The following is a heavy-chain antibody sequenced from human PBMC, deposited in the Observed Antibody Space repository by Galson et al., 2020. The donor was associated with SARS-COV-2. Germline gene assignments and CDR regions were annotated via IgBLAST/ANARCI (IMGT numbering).Heavy chain of an antibody. D-gene: IGHD3-9*01. CDR1: GYTLTELS. J-gene: IGHJ5*02. CDR3: AITTPHYDILTGYYSGGWFDP. Sequence: ASVKVSCKVSGYTLTELSMHWVRQAPGKGLAWMGGFDPEDGETIYAQKFQGRVTMTEDTSTDTAYMELSSLRSEDTAVYYCAITTPHYDILTGYYSGGWFDPWGQGTLVTVSS. CDR2: FDPEDGET. V-gene: IGHV1-24*01.